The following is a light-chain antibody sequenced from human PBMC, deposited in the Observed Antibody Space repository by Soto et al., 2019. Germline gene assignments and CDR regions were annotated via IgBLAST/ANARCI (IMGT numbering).Light chain of an antibody. CDR1: QGVSNF. CDR3: QQRRTWPPLT. V-gene: IGKV3-11*01. J-gene: IGKJ4*01. CDR2: DAS. Sequence: EIVLTQSPATLSLSPGERATLSCRASQGVSNFLAWYQQKPGQAPRLLIYDASTRATGIPARFSGSGSGTDFALTISSLEPEDVAVYYCQQRRTWPPLTFGGGTKVEIK.